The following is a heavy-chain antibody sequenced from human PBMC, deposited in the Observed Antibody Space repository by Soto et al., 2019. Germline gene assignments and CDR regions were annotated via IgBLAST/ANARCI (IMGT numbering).Heavy chain of an antibody. D-gene: IGHD3-10*01. V-gene: IGHV3-7*01. CDR2: IKQDGSEK. CDR1: GFTFSNYW. J-gene: IGHJ4*02. Sequence: GGSLRLSCEASGFTFSNYWMSWVRQAPGKGLEWVANIKQDGSEKYYVDSVKGRFTISRDNAKNSLFLQMNSLSADDTAIYYCARDLYYGSGSPTADYWGQGTLVTVSS. CDR3: ARDLYYGSGSPTADY.